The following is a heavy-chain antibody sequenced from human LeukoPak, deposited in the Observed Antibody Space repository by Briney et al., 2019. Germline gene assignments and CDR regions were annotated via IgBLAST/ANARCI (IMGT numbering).Heavy chain of an antibody. CDR2: IKQDGNEK. CDR1: GFTFSNYW. V-gene: IGHV3-7*01. CDR3: ARALYYSDSSGYCDY. Sequence: GGSLRLSCAASGFTFSNYWMSWVRQAPGKGLEWVANIKQDGNEKYYVDSAKGRFTISRDNAKNSLYLQVNSLRAEDTAVYYCARALYYSDSSGYCDYWGQGTLVTVSS. J-gene: IGHJ4*02. D-gene: IGHD3-22*01.